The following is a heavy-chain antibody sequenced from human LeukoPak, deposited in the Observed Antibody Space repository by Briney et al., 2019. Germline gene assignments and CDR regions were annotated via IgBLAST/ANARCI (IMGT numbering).Heavy chain of an antibody. J-gene: IGHJ4*02. D-gene: IGHD4-17*01. CDR3: AKVYPYGDSNFDY. CDR1: GGSISSYY. V-gene: IGHV4-59*01. CDR2: IYYSGST. Sequence: SETLSLTCTVSGGSISSYYWSWIRQPPGKGLEWIGYIYYSGSTNYNPSLKSRVTISVDTSKNQFSLKLSSVTAADTAVYYCAKVYPYGDSNFDYWGQGTLVTVSS.